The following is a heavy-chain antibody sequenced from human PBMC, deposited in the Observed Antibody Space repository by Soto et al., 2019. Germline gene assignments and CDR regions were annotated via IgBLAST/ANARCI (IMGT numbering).Heavy chain of an antibody. CDR2: IKQDGSEK. D-gene: IGHD3-9*01. V-gene: IGHV3-7*01. Sequence: GGSLRLSCAASGFTFSSYWMSWVRQAPGKGLEWVANIKQDGSEKYYVDSVKGRFTISRDNAKNSLYLQMNSLRAEDTAVYYCAREGYYDILTGYPEMCFYYYMDVWGKGTTVTVSS. CDR3: AREGYYDILTGYPEMCFYYYMDV. J-gene: IGHJ6*03. CDR1: GFTFSSYW.